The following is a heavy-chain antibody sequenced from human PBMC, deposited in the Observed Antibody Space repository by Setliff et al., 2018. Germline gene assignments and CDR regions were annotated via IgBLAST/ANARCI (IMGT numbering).Heavy chain of an antibody. CDR2: INPSSGRT. Sequence: ASVKVSCKASGYTFTSHYMHWVRQAPGLGLEWMGTINPSSGRTSYAQKLQGRVTMTRDTSTSTVYMDMSSLRSEDTAVYYCARDVFPYHYEGAFDIWGQGTMVTVAS. D-gene: IGHD3-22*01. V-gene: IGHV1-46*01. J-gene: IGHJ3*02. CDR1: GYTFTSHY. CDR3: ARDVFPYHYEGAFDI.